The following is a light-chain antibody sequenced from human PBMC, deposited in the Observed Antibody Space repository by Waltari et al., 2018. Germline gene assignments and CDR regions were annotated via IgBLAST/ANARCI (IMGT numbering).Light chain of an antibody. Sequence: EIVLTQSPGTLSLSPGERATLSCRASQSVGPSLAWYQQKRGQAPRLLLYGTFSRATGIPDRFRGSGSGTDFSLTISRLEPEDYAVYYCQHYVRLPATFGQGTKVEIK. J-gene: IGKJ1*01. CDR2: GTF. CDR1: QSVGPS. V-gene: IGKV3-20*01. CDR3: QHYVRLPAT.